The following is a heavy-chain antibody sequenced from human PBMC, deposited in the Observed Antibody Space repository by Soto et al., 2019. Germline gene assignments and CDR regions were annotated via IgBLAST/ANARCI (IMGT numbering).Heavy chain of an antibody. D-gene: IGHD3-16*01. CDR1: GGSVSNDNFY. V-gene: IGHV4-61*01. CDR3: ARGLTMGQLPSHFDH. CDR2: VHSSGIT. Sequence: SETLSLTCTVSGGSVSNDNFYWSWIRQPPGKGLEWIGYVHSSGITNYNPSLKRRVTISVDTSRNQFSLRPSSVTAADTAVYYCARGLTMGQLPSHFDHWGQGTLVTVSS. J-gene: IGHJ5*02.